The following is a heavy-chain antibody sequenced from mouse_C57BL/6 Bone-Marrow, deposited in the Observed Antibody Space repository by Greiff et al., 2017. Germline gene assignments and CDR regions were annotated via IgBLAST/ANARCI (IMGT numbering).Heavy chain of an antibody. CDR1: GYTFTSYW. CDR2: IDPSDSYT. V-gene: IGHV1-59*01. D-gene: IGHD1-1*01. J-gene: IGHJ4*01. CDR3: AATVVPNYYAMDY. Sequence: VQLQQPGAELVRPGTSVKLSCKASGYTFTSYWMHWVKQRPGQGLEWIGVIDPSDSYTNYNQKFKGKATLTVDTSSSTAYMQLSSLTSEDSAVYYCAATVVPNYYAMDYCGQGTSVTVSS.